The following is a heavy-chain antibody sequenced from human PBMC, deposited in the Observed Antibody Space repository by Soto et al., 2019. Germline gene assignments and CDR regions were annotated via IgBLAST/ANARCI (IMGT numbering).Heavy chain of an antibody. Sequence: PGGSLRLSCAASGFTFSSYGMHWVRQAPGKGLEWVALIWFDGSDKYYTESVKGRFTISRDNSKSTLYLQMNSLRAEDTAVYYCERLYCSASSCYSVGAFDIRGQGKMVTVSS. CDR1: GFTFSSYG. CDR3: ERLYCSASSCYSVGAFDI. J-gene: IGHJ3*02. CDR2: IWFDGSDK. D-gene: IGHD2-15*01. V-gene: IGHV3-33*01.